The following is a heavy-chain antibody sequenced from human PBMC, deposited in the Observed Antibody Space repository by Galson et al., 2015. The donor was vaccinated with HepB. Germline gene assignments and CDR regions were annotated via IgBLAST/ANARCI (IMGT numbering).Heavy chain of an antibody. CDR2: IHHSGSR. CDR1: GGSLSNYY. D-gene: IGHD7-27*01. CDR3: AREGFPLGSWGWRVIDP. V-gene: IGHV4-34*01. Sequence: QVQLQESGPGLVKPSETLSLTCAVYGGSLSNYYWSWIRQPPGKGLEWIGDIHHSGSRTYNPHLMSRVTVSLDTSKNQFSLKLTSVTAADTAVYYCAREGFPLGSWGWRVIDPWGQGTLVTVSS. J-gene: IGHJ5*02.